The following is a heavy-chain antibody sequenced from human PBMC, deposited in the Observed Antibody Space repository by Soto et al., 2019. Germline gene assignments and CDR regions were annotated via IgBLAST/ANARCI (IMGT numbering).Heavy chain of an antibody. CDR3: AIQHPLDSSAWYN. D-gene: IGHD6-19*01. CDR2: IYPGDSDT. J-gene: IGHJ4*02. CDR1: GYSFTNYW. V-gene: IGHV5-51*01. Sequence: GESLKISCKASGYSFTNYWIGWVRQMPGKGLAWMGTIYPGDSDTRYSPSFQCQVTFSVDKSINTAYLHWTSLKASDTAIYYCAIQHPLDSSAWYNWGQGTRVTVSS.